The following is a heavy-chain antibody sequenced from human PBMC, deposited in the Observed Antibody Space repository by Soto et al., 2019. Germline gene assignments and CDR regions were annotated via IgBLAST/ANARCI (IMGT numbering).Heavy chain of an antibody. D-gene: IGHD3-16*01. V-gene: IGHV4-59*01. CDR1: GGSISSYY. CDR3: ARDGLYFYFWGSSGPGTPYNTYYYRGV. Sequence: SETLSLTCTVSGGSISSYYWSWIRQPPGKGLEWIGYIYYSGSTNYNPSLKSRVTISVDTSKNQFSLKLSSVTAADTAGYYFARDGLYFYFWGSSGPGTPYNTYYYRGVGGKGTRVPV. CDR2: IYYSGST. J-gene: IGHJ6*03.